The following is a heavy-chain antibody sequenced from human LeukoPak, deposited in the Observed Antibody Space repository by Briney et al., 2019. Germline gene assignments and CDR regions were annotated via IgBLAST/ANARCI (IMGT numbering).Heavy chain of an antibody. J-gene: IGHJ5*02. V-gene: IGHV4-39*01. CDR2: IYYSGST. CDR1: GGSISSSSYY. CDR3: ARSTTVVTGNWFDP. Sequence: PSETLSLTCTVSGGSISSSSYYWGWLRQPPGTGLEWLGSIYYSGSTYYNPSLKSRVTISVDTSKNQLSLKLSSVTAADTAVYYCARSTTVVTGNWFDPWGQGTLVTVSS. D-gene: IGHD4-23*01.